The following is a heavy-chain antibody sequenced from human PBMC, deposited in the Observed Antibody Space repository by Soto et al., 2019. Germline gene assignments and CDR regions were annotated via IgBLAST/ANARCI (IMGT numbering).Heavy chain of an antibody. J-gene: IGHJ4*02. Sequence: ASVNGTCTAAGGTYRSYAMSWVRQAPGQGLEWMGGIIPIFGTANYAQKFQGRVTITADKSTSTAYMELSSLRSEDTAVYYCAKEEDYFELSGYFLEYSGQRTLVSVSS. CDR1: GGTYRSYA. D-gene: IGHD3-22*01. CDR3: AKEEDYFELSGYFLEY. V-gene: IGHV1-69*06. CDR2: IIPIFGTA.